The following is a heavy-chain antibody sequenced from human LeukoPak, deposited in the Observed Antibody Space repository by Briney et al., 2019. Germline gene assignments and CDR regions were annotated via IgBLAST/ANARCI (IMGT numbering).Heavy chain of an antibody. J-gene: IGHJ4*02. CDR1: GFTFSSYA. Sequence: PGGSLRLSCAASGFTFSSYAMSWVRQAPGKGLEWVSAISGSGGSTYYADSVKGRFTISRDNSKNTVYLQMNSLRAEDTAVYYGAKGGVYGGSSGDYWGRGTLATVSS. CDR3: AKGGVYGGSSGDY. V-gene: IGHV3-23*01. D-gene: IGHD1-26*01. CDR2: ISGSGGST.